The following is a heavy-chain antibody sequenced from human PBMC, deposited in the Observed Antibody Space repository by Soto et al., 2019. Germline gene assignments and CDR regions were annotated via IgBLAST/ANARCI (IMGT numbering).Heavy chain of an antibody. CDR1: GFTFSSYE. Sequence: GGSLRLSCAASGFTFSSYEMNWVRQAPGKGLEWVSYISSSGSTIYYADSVKGRFTISRDNAKNSLYLQMNSLRAEETAVYYCARDSSGGDCYDYWGQGTLVTVSS. J-gene: IGHJ4*02. CDR2: ISSSGSTI. D-gene: IGHD2-8*02. CDR3: ARDSSGGDCYDY. V-gene: IGHV3-48*03.